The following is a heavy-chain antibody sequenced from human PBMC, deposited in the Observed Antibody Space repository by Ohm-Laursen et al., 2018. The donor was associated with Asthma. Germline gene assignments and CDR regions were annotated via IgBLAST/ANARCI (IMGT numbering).Heavy chain of an antibody. V-gene: IGHV1-2*06. D-gene: IGHD1-26*01. CDR2: MNSNSGDT. Sequence: ASVKVSCKASGYTFTGYFIHWVRQAPGQGLEWVGRMNSNSGDTNYGQKFAGRVTMTRDTSISTAYMELRSPISDDTAVYYCARESSSGSYYSWGQGTLVTVSS. CDR3: ARESSSGSYYS. CDR1: GYTFTGYF. J-gene: IGHJ4*02.